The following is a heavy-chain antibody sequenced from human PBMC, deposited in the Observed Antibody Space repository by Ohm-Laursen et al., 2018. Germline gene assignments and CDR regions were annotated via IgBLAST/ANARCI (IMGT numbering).Heavy chain of an antibody. CDR3: ARDFGRYCTNGVCVEGFSMDV. J-gene: IGHJ6*02. CDR2: ISSSSSYI. V-gene: IGHV3-21*01. Sequence: GSLRLSCSASGFTFSSYSMNWVRQAPGKGLEWVSSISSSSSYIYYADSMKGRITISRDNAKNSLFLQMSSLRAEDTAAYYCARDFGRYCTNGVCVEGFSMDVWGPGTTVTVSS. CDR1: GFTFSSYS. D-gene: IGHD2-8*01.